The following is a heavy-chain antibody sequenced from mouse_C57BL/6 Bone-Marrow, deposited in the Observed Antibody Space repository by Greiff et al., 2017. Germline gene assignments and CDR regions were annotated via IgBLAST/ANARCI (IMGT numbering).Heavy chain of an antibody. Sequence: EVQLVESGGGLVKPGGSLKLSCAASGFTFSSYTMSWVRQTPEKRLQWVAAISGGGGNTYYPDSVKCRFTISRDNYKNILYLQMSSLRSEDTALYYCSRQVTTVLATKYFDVWGTGTTVTVSS. CDR3: SRQVTTVLATKYFDV. J-gene: IGHJ1*03. V-gene: IGHV5-9*01. D-gene: IGHD1-1*01. CDR2: ISGGGGNT. CDR1: GFTFSSYT.